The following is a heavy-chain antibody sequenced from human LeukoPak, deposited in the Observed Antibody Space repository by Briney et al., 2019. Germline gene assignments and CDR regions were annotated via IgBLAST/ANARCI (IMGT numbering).Heavy chain of an antibody. CDR2: IYYSGST. J-gene: IGHJ4*02. V-gene: IGHV4-39*01. CDR1: GGSISSSSYY. Sequence: NSSETLSLTCTVSGGSISSSSYYWGWIRQPPGKGLEWIGSIYYSGSTYYNPFLKSRVTISVDTSKNQFSLKLSSVAAADTAVYYCARHGVTTVTILLPDYFDYWGQGTLVTVPS. CDR3: ARHGVTTVTILLPDYFDY. D-gene: IGHD4-17*01.